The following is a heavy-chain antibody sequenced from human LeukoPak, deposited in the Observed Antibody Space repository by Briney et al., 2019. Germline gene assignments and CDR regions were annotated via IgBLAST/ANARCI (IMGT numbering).Heavy chain of an antibody. D-gene: IGHD4-17*01. Sequence: GGSLRLSCAASEFTFSSYAMTWVRQAPGKGLEWVAVVSYDGSYKYYADSVKGRFTISRDNAKNSLYLQMNSLRAEDTAVYYCASPSDYGAATGDYWGQGTLVTVSS. V-gene: IGHV3-30*04. CDR2: VSYDGSYK. CDR3: ASPSDYGAATGDY. CDR1: EFTFSSYA. J-gene: IGHJ4*02.